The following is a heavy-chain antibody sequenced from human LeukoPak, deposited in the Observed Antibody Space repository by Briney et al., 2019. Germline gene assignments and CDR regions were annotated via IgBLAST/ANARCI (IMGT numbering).Heavy chain of an antibody. J-gene: IGHJ3*02. CDR3: ARDRRRMATIFWGYDAFDI. CDR2: ISAYNGNT. D-gene: IGHD5-24*01. V-gene: IGHV1-18*01. Sequence: GASVKVSCKASGYTFTSYGISWVRQAPGQGLEWMGWISAYNGNTNYAQKLQGRVTMTTDTSTSTAYMELRSLRSDDTAVYYCARDRRRMATIFWGYDAFDIWGQGTMVTVSS. CDR1: GYTFTSYG.